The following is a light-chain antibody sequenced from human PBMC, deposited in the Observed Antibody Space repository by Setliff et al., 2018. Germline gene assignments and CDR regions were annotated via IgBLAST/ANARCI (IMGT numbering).Light chain of an antibody. CDR2: EVS. V-gene: IGLV2-8*01. J-gene: IGLJ1*01. CDR3: SSYGGDNNFV. CDR1: SSDVGGYSY. Sequence: QSALAQPPSASGSPGQSVTISCTGTSSDVGGYSYVSWYQQRPGKAPKLSIYEVSKRPSGVPDRFSGSKSGNTASLTVSGLQAEGEADYYRSSYGGDNNFVFGTGTKVTVL.